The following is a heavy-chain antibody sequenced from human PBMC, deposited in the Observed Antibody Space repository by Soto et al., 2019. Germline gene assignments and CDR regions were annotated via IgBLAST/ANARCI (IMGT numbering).Heavy chain of an antibody. J-gene: IGHJ6*02. D-gene: IGHD2-2*01. Sequence: PSETLSLTCTVSGGSISSYYWSWIRQSPGKGLEWIGYIHYSGSTKSNPSPKSRVTISVDTSRNQVSLKLSSVTAADSAVYFCARARYQLLHPYYSGMDVWGQGTTVTVSS. CDR3: ARARYQLLHPYYSGMDV. CDR2: IHYSGST. CDR1: GGSISSYY. V-gene: IGHV4-59*01.